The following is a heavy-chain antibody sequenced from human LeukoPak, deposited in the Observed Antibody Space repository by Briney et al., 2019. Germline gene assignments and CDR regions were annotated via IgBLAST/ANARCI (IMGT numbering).Heavy chain of an antibody. V-gene: IGHV1-18*01. CDR2: ISAYNGNT. CDR3: ARDPTPMVRGVDPLDY. D-gene: IGHD3-10*01. CDR1: GYTFTSYG. Sequence: ASVKVSCKASGYTFTSYGISWVRQAPGQGLEWMGWISAYNGNTNYAQKLQGRVTMTTDISTSTAYMELRSLRSDDTAVYYCARDPTPMVRGVDPLDYWGQGTLVTVSS. J-gene: IGHJ4*02.